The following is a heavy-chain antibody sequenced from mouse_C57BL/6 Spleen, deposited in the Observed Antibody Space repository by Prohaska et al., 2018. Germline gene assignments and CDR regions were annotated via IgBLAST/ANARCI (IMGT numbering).Heavy chain of an antibody. D-gene: IGHD1-1*01. V-gene: IGHV3-6*01. CDR3: ARDLSLRYFDV. CDR1: GYSITSGYY. Sequence: DVQLQESGPGLVKPSQSLSLTCSVTGYSITSGYYWNWIRQFPGNKLEWMGYISYDGSNNYNPSLKNRISITRDTSKNQFFLKLNSVTTEDTATYYCARDLSLRYFDVWGTGTTVTVSS. J-gene: IGHJ1*03. CDR2: ISYDGSN.